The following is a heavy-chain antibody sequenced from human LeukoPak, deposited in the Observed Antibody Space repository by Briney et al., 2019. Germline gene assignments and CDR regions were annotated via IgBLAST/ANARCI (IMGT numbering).Heavy chain of an antibody. Sequence: PGGSLRLSCAASGFTVSSKYMSWVRQAPGKGLEWVSVIYSGGSTYYADSVKGRFTIPRDNSKNTLYLQMNSLRAEDTAVYYCARGYSSSWYGGAFDIWGQGTMVTVSS. J-gene: IGHJ3*02. D-gene: IGHD6-13*01. CDR3: ARGYSSSWYGGAFDI. CDR2: IYSGGST. CDR1: GFTVSSKY. V-gene: IGHV3-53*01.